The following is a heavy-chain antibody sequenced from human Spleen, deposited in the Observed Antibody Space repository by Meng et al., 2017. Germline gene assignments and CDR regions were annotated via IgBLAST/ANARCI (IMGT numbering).Heavy chain of an antibody. CDR1: GGSSSDYY. Sequence: QWHLRQLGAGLLNPSETLSLTCVVSGGSSSDYYWSWIRQPPGKGLEWIGEINHSGSTNYNPSLESRATISVDTSQNNLSLKLSSVTAADSAVYYCARGPTTMAHDFDYWGQGTLVTVSS. J-gene: IGHJ4*02. CDR3: ARGPTTMAHDFDY. CDR2: INHSGST. V-gene: IGHV4-34*01. D-gene: IGHD4-11*01.